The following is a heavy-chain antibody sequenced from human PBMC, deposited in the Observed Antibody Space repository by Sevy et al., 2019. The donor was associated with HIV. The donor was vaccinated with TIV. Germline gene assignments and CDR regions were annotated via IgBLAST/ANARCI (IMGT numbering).Heavy chain of an antibody. J-gene: IGHJ4*02. CDR1: GGTFSSYA. CDR2: IIPIFGTA. CDR3: GSRGDHSDFDY. D-gene: IGHD7-27*01. Sequence: ASVKVSCKASGGTFSSYAISWVRQAPGQGLEWMGGIIPIFGTANYSGKFQGRVTITADESTSTAYMELSSLRSEDTAVYYCGSRGDHSDFDYWGQGTLVTVSS. V-gene: IGHV1-69*13.